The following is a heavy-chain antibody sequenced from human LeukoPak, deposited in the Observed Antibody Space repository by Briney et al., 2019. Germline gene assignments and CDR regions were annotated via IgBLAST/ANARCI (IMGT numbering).Heavy chain of an antibody. D-gene: IGHD2-21*02. CDR2: IIPIFGTA. CDR1: GGTFISYA. CDR3: ARGEEVTRPGDY. V-gene: IGHV1-69*13. Sequence: ASVKVSCKASGGTFISYAISWVRQAPGQGLEWMGGIIPIFGTANYAQKFQGRVTITADESTSTAYMELSSLRSEDTAVYYCARGEEVTRPGDYWGQGTLVTVSS. J-gene: IGHJ4*02.